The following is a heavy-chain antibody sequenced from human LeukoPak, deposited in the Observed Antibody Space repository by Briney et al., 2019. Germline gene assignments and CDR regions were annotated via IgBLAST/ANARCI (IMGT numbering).Heavy chain of an antibody. CDR3: ARAGRAAAGLDY. V-gene: IGHV1-8*01. Sequence: ASVKVSCKASGYTFGSYDINWVRQATGQGPEWMGWMNPNSGNTGYAEKFQGRVTMTRDTSTSTAYMELSSLRSEDTAVYYCARAGRAAAGLDYWGQGTLVTVSS. D-gene: IGHD6-13*01. J-gene: IGHJ4*02. CDR1: GYTFGSYD. CDR2: MNPNSGNT.